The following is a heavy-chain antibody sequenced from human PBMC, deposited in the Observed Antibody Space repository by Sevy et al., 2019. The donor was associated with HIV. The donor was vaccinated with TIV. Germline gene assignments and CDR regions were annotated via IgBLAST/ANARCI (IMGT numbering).Heavy chain of an antibody. CDR3: ARDSNGSGGGYHFDY. CDR1: GYRFTSYA. J-gene: IGHJ4*02. V-gene: IGHV1-3*01. CDR2: INGGNGNT. Sequence: ASVNVSCKASGYRFTSYAMHWVRQAPGQGLEWMGWINGGNGNTKYSQKFQGRVTITRDTSASTGYLELSSLRSEDTAVFYCARDSNGSGGGYHFDYWGQGTLVTVSS. D-gene: IGHD3-10*01.